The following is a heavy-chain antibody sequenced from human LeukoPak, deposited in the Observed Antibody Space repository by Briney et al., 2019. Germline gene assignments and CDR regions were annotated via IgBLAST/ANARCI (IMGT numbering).Heavy chain of an antibody. CDR1: GGSISSYY. D-gene: IGHD5-24*01. J-gene: IGHJ4*02. CDR3: ARAYDYNSLGY. CDR2: IYYSGST. V-gene: IGHV4-59*01. Sequence: SETLSLTCTVSGGSISSYYWSWIRQPPGKGLEWIGYIYYSGSTNYNPSLKSRVTISVDTSKNQFSLKLSSVTAADTAVYYCARAYDYNSLGYWGQGTLVTVSS.